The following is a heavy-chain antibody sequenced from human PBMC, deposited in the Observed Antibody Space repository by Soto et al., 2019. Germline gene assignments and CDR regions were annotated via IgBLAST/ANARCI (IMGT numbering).Heavy chain of an antibody. CDR3: ARVPDR. D-gene: IGHD2-2*01. CDR1: GGSISSGGYS. CDR2: IYHSGIT. Sequence: QLQLQESGSGLVKPSQTLSLTCAVSGGSISSGGYSWSWIRQPPGKGLEWIGYIYHSGITYYNPSLTSRVTLSLDGSKIQVPLKLSSVTAADTAVYYCARVPDRWGQGTLVTVSS. J-gene: IGHJ5*02. V-gene: IGHV4-30-2*01.